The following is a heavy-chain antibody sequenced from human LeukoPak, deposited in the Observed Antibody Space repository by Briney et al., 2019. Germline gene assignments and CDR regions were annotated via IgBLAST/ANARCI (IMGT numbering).Heavy chain of an antibody. J-gene: IGHJ4*02. CDR3: ARVSGNELVGILAGSYYFDY. Sequence: SETLSLTCTVSGGSISSYYWSWIRQPPGKGLEWIGYIYYSGSTNYNPSLKSRITMSVDTSKNQFSLKLSSVTAADTAVYYCARVSGNELVGILAGSYYFDYWGQGTLVTVSS. D-gene: IGHD3-3*02. CDR2: IYYSGST. CDR1: GGSISSYY. V-gene: IGHV4-59*12.